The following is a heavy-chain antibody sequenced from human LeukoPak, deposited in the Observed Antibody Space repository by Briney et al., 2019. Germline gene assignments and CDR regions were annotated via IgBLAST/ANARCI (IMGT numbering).Heavy chain of an antibody. J-gene: IGHJ1*01. CDR3: AGGPLPAAGEYFQH. Sequence: GSSVKVSCKASGGTFSSYAISWVRQAPGQGFEWMGGIIPIFGTANSAQKFQGRVTITADKSASTAYMDLSRLRSEDTAVYCCAGGPLPAAGEYFQHWGQGTLVTVSS. D-gene: IGHD6-13*01. V-gene: IGHV1-69*06. CDR1: GGTFSSYA. CDR2: IIPIFGTA.